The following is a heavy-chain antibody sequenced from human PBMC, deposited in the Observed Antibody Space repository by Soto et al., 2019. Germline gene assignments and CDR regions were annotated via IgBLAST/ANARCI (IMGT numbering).Heavy chain of an antibody. CDR1: GFTFSDYY. CDR3: ARDRDSAAAGLHYFDY. J-gene: IGHJ4*02. D-gene: IGHD6-13*01. V-gene: IGHV3-11*06. CDR2: ISSSSSYT. Sequence: GGSLRLSCAASGFTFSDYYMSWIRQAPGKGLEWVSYISSSSSYTNYADSVKGRFTIYRDNAKNSLYLQMNSLRAEDTAVYYCARDRDSAAAGLHYFDYWGQGTLVTVSS.